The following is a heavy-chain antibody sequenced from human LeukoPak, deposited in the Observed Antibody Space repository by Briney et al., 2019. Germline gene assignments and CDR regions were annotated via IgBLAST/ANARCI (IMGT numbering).Heavy chain of an antibody. CDR2: IYYSGST. D-gene: IGHD6-13*01. CDR1: GGSISSSSYY. V-gene: IGHV4-39*01. CDR3: ARQYSSPSKGFDY. J-gene: IGHJ4*02. Sequence: SETLSLTCAVSGGSISSSSYYWGWIRQPPGKGLEWIGSIYYSGSTYYNPSLKSRVTISVDTSKNQFSLKLSSVTAAVTAVYYCARQYSSPSKGFDYWGQGTLVTVSS.